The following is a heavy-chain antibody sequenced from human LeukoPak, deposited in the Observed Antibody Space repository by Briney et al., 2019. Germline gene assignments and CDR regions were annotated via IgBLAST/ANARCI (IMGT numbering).Heavy chain of an antibody. CDR1: GNTFTRYA. J-gene: IGHJ5*02. CDR2: INPNSGDT. CDR3: ARGPLEYCSGGTCYSGRNWFDP. D-gene: IGHD2-15*01. V-gene: IGHV1-2*02. Sequence: ASVKVSCKTSGNTFTRYAMNWVRQAPGQGLEWMGWINPNSGDTNYAQKFQGRVTMTRDTSISTVYKELRRLRYDDTAAYYCARGPLEYCSGGTCYSGRNWFDPWGQGTLVTVSS.